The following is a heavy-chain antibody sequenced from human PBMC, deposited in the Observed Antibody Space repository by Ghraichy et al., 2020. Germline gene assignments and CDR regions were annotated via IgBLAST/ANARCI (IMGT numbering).Heavy chain of an antibody. Sequence: GGSLRLSCAASGFIFDNYAMHWVRQAPGKGLEWVSGITWNIAYLTYADSVKGRFVISRDNARNSLYLQLNSLSAEDTAFYYCAKDIEFDSGGYLDYWGLGNLVNVSS. D-gene: IGHD3-22*01. V-gene: IGHV3-9*01. J-gene: IGHJ4*02. CDR1: GFIFDNYA. CDR2: ITWNIAYL. CDR3: AKDIEFDSGGYLDY.